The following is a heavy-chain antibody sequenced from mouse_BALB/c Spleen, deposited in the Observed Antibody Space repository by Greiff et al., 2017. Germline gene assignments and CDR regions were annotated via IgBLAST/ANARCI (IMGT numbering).Heavy chain of an antibody. V-gene: IGHV1-7*01. CDR1: GYTFTSYW. CDR2: INPSTGYT. CDR3: ARSRGVYYYGSFAY. J-gene: IGHJ3*01. Sequence: QVQLQQSGAELAKPGASVKMSCKASGYTFTSYWMHWVKQRPGQGLEWIGYINPSTGYTEYNQKFKDKATLTADKSSSTAYMQLSSLTSEDSAVYYCARSRGVYYYGSFAYWGQGTLVTVSA. D-gene: IGHD1-1*01.